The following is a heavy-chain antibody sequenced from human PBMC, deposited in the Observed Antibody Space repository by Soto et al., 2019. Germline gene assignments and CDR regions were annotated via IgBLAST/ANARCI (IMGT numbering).Heavy chain of an antibody. D-gene: IGHD3-16*01. V-gene: IGHV4-39*01. CDR3: ARHGGNKFAY. CDR2: MHYSGNT. CDR1: GGSIISDHYY. Sequence: QPQLQESGPGLVKPSETLSLTCTVSGGSIISDHYYWAWIRQPPGKGREWIGNMHYSGNTYQNPALERLVTIFVDTSKTPFSLHLRSVTAADTAVYYCARHGGNKFAYWGQGTLVTVSS. J-gene: IGHJ4*02.